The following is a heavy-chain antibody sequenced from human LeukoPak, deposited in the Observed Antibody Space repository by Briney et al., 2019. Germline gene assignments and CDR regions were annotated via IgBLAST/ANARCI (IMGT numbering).Heavy chain of an antibody. CDR3: ARDAEVLRSLAYYFDY. CDR1: GFTFSSYA. D-gene: IGHD3-3*01. V-gene: IGHV3-30*01. CDR2: ISYDGSNK. J-gene: IGHJ4*02. Sequence: PGRSLRLSCAASGFTFSSYAMHWVRQAPGKGLEWVAVISYDGSNKYYADSVKGRFTISRDNSKNTLYLQMNSLRAEDTAVYYCARDAEVLRSLAYYFDYWGQGTLVTVSS.